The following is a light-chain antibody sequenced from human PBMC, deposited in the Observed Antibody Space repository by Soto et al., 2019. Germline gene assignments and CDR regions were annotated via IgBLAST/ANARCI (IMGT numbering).Light chain of an antibody. CDR3: KQYANLQLT. V-gene: IGKV1-33*01. CDR1: QDIGKY. Sequence: DIQMTHSPSSLSASVGDRVTITCQASQDIGKYLNWYQKKPGKAPKLLIYDASNLETGVSSRFSGSGSGKDFTFSTSSLQPEDIATYYFKQYANLQLTFGVGTKVDIX. CDR2: DAS. J-gene: IGKJ4*01.